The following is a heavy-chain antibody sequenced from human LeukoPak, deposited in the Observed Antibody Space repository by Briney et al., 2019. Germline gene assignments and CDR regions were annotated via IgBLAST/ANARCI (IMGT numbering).Heavy chain of an antibody. J-gene: IGHJ4*02. Sequence: GGSLRLSCAASGFTFSRYAMHWVRQAPGKGLESVSAISSNGGSTYYANSVKGRFTISRDNSKNTLYLQMGSLRAEDLAVYYCARDFGLTGKVDYWGQGTLVTVSS. CDR2: ISSNGGST. V-gene: IGHV3-64*01. CDR3: ARDFGLTGKVDY. D-gene: IGHD1-20*01. CDR1: GFTFSRYA.